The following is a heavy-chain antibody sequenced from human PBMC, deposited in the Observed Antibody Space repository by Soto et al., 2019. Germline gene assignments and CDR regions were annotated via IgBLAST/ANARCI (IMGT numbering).Heavy chain of an antibody. Sequence: QITLKESGPPLVKPTQTLTLTCTFSGFSLSTSGVGVGWIRQPPGKALEWLALIYWDDDKRYSPSLKSRLTITKDTSKNQVVLTMTNMDPVDTATYYCAHDDSSGYYLDYWGQGTLVTVSS. CDR3: AHDDSSGYYLDY. CDR2: IYWDDDK. V-gene: IGHV2-5*02. CDR1: GFSLSTSGVG. J-gene: IGHJ4*02. D-gene: IGHD3-22*01.